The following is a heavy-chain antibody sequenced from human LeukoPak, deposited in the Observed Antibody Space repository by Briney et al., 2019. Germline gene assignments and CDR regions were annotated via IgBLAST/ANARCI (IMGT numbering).Heavy chain of an antibody. D-gene: IGHD3-22*01. V-gene: IGHV1-18*01. CDR2: ISVYNGKT. CDR1: GYTFISYD. Sequence: ASVKVSCKAFGYTFISYDIIWVRQAPGQGLEGMGWISVYNGKTNYAQNLKGRVTMTTDTSTSTAYMELRSMGSDDTAVYYCGRDTYYYDTRGGVDVWGQGTTVTVSS. J-gene: IGHJ6*02. CDR3: GRDTYYYDTRGGVDV.